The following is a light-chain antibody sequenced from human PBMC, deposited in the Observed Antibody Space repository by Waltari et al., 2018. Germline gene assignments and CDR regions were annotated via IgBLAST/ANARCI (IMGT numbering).Light chain of an antibody. CDR2: GAS. CDR3: QQYSDWPLT. CDR1: QSVSSS. J-gene: IGKJ1*01. V-gene: IGKV3-15*01. Sequence: ETVMTQSPGTLSVSPGDRATLSCRASQSVSSSLAWYQQKPGQAPRLLIYGASTRATGIPGRFSGSGSGTEFTLTISGLQSEDFAVYHCQQYSDWPLTFGQGTKVEI.